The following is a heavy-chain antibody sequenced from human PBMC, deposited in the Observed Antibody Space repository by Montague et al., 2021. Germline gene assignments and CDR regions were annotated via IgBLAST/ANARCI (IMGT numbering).Heavy chain of an antibody. V-gene: IGHV4-4*02. J-gene: IGHJ4*02. CDR1: GGSISSNNW. CDR3: AKVGSGWYWYFDY. CDR2: IFHNGST. Sequence: SETLSLTCAVSGGSISSNNWWTWVRQPPGKGLEWIGEIFHNGSTTYSPSLKSRVTISMDKSKNQFSLKLTSVTADDTAVYYCAKVGSGWYWYFDYWGQGTLVTVSS. D-gene: IGHD6-19*01.